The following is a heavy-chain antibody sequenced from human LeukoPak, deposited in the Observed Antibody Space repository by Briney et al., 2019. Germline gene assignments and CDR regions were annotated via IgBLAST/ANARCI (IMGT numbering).Heavy chain of an antibody. V-gene: IGHV3-53*01. CDR3: ARDSFETDIDY. J-gene: IGHJ4*02. Sequence: GGSLRLSCAASGFTVSNNYMSWVRQAPGKGLEWVSVIKSGGDTYYADSVKGRFTISRDNSKNTLSLQMNSLRAEDTAVYYCARDSFETDIDYWGQGTLVTVSS. CDR2: IKSGGDT. CDR1: GFTVSNNY. D-gene: IGHD1-14*01.